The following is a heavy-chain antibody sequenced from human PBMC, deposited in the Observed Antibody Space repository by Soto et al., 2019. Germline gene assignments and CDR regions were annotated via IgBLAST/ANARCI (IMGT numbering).Heavy chain of an antibody. J-gene: IGHJ6*02. CDR1: GFTVSSNY. CDR3: ARMIAARPGSYYYYYGMDV. V-gene: IGHV3-53*01. Sequence: SGGSLRLSCAASGFTVSSNYMSWARQAPGKGLEWVSVIYSGGSTYYADSVKGRFTISRDNSKNTLYLQMNSPRAEDTAVYYCARMIAARPGSYYYYYGMDVWGQGTTVTVSS. D-gene: IGHD6-6*01. CDR2: IYSGGST.